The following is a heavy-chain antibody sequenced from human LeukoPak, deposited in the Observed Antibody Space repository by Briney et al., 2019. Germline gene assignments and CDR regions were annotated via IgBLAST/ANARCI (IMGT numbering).Heavy chain of an antibody. Sequence: ASVKVSCKASGYTFTGYYMHWVRQAPGQGLEWMGWINPNSGGTNYAQKFQGRVTMTRDTSISTAYMELSRLRSDDTAVYYCARVLTTGTTYFDYWGQGTLVTVSS. CDR1: GYTFTGYY. CDR3: ARVLTTGTTYFDY. CDR2: INPNSGGT. D-gene: IGHD1-7*01. V-gene: IGHV1-2*02. J-gene: IGHJ4*02.